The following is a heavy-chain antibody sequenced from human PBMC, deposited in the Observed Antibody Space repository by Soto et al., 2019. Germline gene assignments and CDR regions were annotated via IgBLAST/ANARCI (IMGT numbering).Heavy chain of an antibody. J-gene: IGHJ6*02. CDR1: GGSISSYY. V-gene: IGHV4-59*01. CDR2: IYYSGST. CDR3: ARSVYDFWSGYYKGSMKLHGMDV. Sequence: PSETLSLTCTVSGGSISSYYWSWIRQPPGKGLEWIGYIYYSGSTNYNPSLKSRVTISVDTSKNQFSLKLSSVTAADTAVYYCARSVYDFWSGYYKGSMKLHGMDVWGQGTTVTVSS. D-gene: IGHD3-3*01.